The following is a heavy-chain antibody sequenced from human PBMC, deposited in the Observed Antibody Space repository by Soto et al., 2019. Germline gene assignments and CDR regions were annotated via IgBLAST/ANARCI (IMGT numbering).Heavy chain of an antibody. D-gene: IGHD6-13*01. CDR1: GGSISSYY. Sequence: SETLSLTCTVSGGSISSYYWSWIRQPPGKGLEWIGEINHSGSTNYNPSLKSRVTISVDTSKNQFSLKLSSVTAADTAVYYCARGATMGIAAAGPYYYYYGREVWGQGTTVT. CDR2: INHSGST. CDR3: ARGATMGIAAAGPYYYYYGREV. V-gene: IGHV4-34*01. J-gene: IGHJ6*02.